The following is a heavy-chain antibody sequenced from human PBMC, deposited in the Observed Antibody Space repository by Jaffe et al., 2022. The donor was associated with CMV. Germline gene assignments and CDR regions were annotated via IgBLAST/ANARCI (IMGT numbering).Heavy chain of an antibody. J-gene: IGHJ3*02. Sequence: EVQLVESGGGLVQPGGSLRLSCAASGFTFSSYAMHWVRQAPGKGLEYVSAISSNGGSTYYANSVKGRFTISRDNSKNTLYLQMGSLRAEDMAVYYCATALDSSGYWNAFDIWGQGTMVTVSS. CDR3: ATALDSSGYWNAFDI. D-gene: IGHD3-22*01. CDR1: GFTFSSYA. CDR2: ISSNGGST. V-gene: IGHV3-64*01.